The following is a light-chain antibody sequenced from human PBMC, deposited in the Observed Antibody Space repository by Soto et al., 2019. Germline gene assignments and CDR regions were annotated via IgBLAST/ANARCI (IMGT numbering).Light chain of an antibody. CDR2: TSS. CDR1: QTISSW. V-gene: IGKV1-27*01. J-gene: IGKJ4*01. Sequence: DIHLTQAPSTLSGSVGDRVTITCRASQTISSWLAWYQQKPGKVPKLLIYTSSTLQSGVPSRFSGSGSGTDFTLTISSLQPEDVATYYCQKHDNAPLTFGGGTKVDI. CDR3: QKHDNAPLT.